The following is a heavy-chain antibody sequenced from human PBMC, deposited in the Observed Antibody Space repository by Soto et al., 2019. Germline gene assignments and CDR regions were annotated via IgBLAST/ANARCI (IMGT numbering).Heavy chain of an antibody. Sequence: PSETLSLTCTVSGGSISSSSYYWGWIRQPPGKGLEWIGSIYYSGSTYYNPSLKSRFTISVDTSKNQFSLKLSSVTAADTAVYYCARRWSMVATGGAFDYWGQGTRVTVSS. V-gene: IGHV4-39*01. D-gene: IGHD5-12*01. CDR1: GGSISSSSYY. CDR2: IYYSGST. J-gene: IGHJ4*02. CDR3: ARRWSMVATGGAFDY.